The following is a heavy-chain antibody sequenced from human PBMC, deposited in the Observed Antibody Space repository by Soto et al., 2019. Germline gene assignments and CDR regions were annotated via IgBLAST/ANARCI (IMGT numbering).Heavy chain of an antibody. CDR3: ARDITMVRGVGYYGMDV. V-gene: IGHV3-23*01. Sequence: GGSLRLSCVGSGFNFRSYVMNWVRQAPGKGLEWVSSVSDTGGSTYYADSVKGRFSISRDNSKSTLYLQMNSLRAEDTALYYCARDITMVRGVGYYGMDVWGQGTTVTVSS. D-gene: IGHD3-10*01. CDR1: GFNFRSYV. J-gene: IGHJ6*02. CDR2: VSDTGGST.